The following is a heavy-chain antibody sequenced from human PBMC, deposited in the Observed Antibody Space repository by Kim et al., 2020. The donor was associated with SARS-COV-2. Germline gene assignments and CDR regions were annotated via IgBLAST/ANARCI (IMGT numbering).Heavy chain of an antibody. J-gene: IGHJ4*02. CDR3: ARGYYDFWSGVIDY. D-gene: IGHD3-3*01. V-gene: IGHV3-30-3*01. CDR2: ASYDGSNE. CDR1: GFTFSSCA. Sequence: GGSLRLSCAASGFTFSSCAMHWVRQAPGKGLEWVAVASYDGSNEYYADSVKGRFTISRDNSNNTLYLQMNSLRAEDTALYYCARGYYDFWSGVIDYWGQGTLVTVSS.